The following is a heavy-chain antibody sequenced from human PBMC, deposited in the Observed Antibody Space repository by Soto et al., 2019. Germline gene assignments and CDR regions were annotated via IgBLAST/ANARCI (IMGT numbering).Heavy chain of an antibody. J-gene: IGHJ3*02. Sequence: PGGSLRLSCAVSGLNVTNTYMSWVRQAPGKGLEWVSVIYRGFSTFYADSVKGRFTVSRDDSKNTVSLQMNSLRAEDTAVYYCARDSSDSSRDDSFDSWGQGKMVTVSS. CDR3: ARDSSDSSRDDSFDS. CDR1: GLNVTNTY. V-gene: IGHV3-53*01. CDR2: IYRGFST. D-gene: IGHD2-2*01.